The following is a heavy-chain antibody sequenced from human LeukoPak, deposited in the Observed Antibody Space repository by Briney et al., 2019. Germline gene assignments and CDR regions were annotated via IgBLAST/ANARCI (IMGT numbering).Heavy chain of an antibody. CDR2: ISSSGAST. J-gene: IGHJ4*02. D-gene: IGHD3-3*01. Sequence: QSGGSLRLSCAASGFTFSTYAMSWVRQAPGKGLEWVSTISSSGASTYYADSVKGRFTISRDNAKNSLYLQMNSLRDEDTAVYYCARGLNYDFWSGFELWGQGTLVTVSS. CDR3: ARGLNYDFWSGFEL. V-gene: IGHV3-23*01. CDR1: GFTFSTYA.